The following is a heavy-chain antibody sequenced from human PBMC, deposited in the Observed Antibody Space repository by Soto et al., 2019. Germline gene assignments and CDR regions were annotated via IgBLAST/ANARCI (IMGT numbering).Heavy chain of an antibody. CDR3: ARDPTTSGGQHWAFNYFDS. Sequence: QVQLVESGGGVVQPGRSLRLSCAASVFSFSISPMHWVRQAPGKGPEWVALISYDGTKKFYADSVKGRFTISRDNSKSTIYLQVDSLRPEDAAVYYCARDPTTSGGQHWAFNYFDSWGQGTLFTVAS. D-gene: IGHD7-27*01. V-gene: IGHV3-30-3*01. CDR2: ISYDGTKK. CDR1: VFSFSISP. J-gene: IGHJ4*02.